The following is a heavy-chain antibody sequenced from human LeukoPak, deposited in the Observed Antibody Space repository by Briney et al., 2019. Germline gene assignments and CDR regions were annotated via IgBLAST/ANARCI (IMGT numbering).Heavy chain of an antibody. D-gene: IGHD3-22*01. CDR3: ARRRETMIVPRGAFDI. V-gene: IGHV4-38-2*02. CDR1: SYSISSGFY. Sequence: SETLSLTCTVSSYSISSGFYWGWIRQPPGKGLEWIGSIYHSGSTYYNPSLKSRVTISVDTSKNQFSLKLSSVTAADTAVYYCARRRETMIVPRGAFDIWGQGTMVTVSS. J-gene: IGHJ3*02. CDR2: IYHSGST.